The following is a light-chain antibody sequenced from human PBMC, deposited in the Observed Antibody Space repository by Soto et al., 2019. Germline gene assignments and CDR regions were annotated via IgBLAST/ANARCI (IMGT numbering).Light chain of an antibody. CDR1: QSCSSY. CDR3: QQRSNWPLT. Sequence: EIVLTQSPATLSLSPGERATLSCRASQSCSSYLAWYQQKPCQAPRLLIYDASNRATGIPARFSGSVSGTDFTLTISSLEPEDFAVYYCQQRSNWPLTFGGGTKVEIK. J-gene: IGKJ4*01. CDR2: DAS. V-gene: IGKV3-11*01.